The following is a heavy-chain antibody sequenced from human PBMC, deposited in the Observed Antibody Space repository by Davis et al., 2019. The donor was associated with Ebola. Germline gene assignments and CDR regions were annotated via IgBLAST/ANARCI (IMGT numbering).Heavy chain of an antibody. D-gene: IGHD6-13*01. J-gene: IGHJ6*04. CDR2: INHSGST. Sequence: SETLSLTCAVYGGSFSGYYWSWIRQPPGKGLEWIGEINHSGSTNYNPSLKSRVTISVDTSKNQFSLKLSSVTAADTAVYYCARVRPLAAAGMDVWGKGTTVTVSS. V-gene: IGHV4-34*01. CDR1: GGSFSGYY. CDR3: ARVRPLAAAGMDV.